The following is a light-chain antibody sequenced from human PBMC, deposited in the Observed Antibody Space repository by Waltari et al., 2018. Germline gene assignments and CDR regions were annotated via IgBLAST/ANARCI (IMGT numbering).Light chain of an antibody. J-gene: IGKJ2*01. CDR1: QRVSNW. CDR3: QQYNSYPYT. V-gene: IGKV1-5*03. Sequence: DIQMTQSPSTLSASVGDRVTITCRASQRVSNWLAWYQQKPGKAPKLLIYKASTLESGVSSRFSGSGSGTEFTLTISSLQPDDFATYYCQQYNSYPYTFGQGTKLEI. CDR2: KAS.